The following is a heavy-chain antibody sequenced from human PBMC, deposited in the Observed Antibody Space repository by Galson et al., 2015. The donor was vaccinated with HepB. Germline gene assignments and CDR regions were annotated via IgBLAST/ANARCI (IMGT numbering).Heavy chain of an antibody. CDR1: GFTVSSNY. D-gene: IGHD3-16*01. Sequence: SLRLSCAASGFTVSSNYMSWVRQAPGKGLEWVSVIYSGGSTYYADSVKGRFTISRDNSKNTLYLQMNSLKTEDTAVYYCTTARRLRLNGAFDIWGQGTMVTVSS. J-gene: IGHJ3*02. V-gene: IGHV3-53*01. CDR2: IYSGGST. CDR3: TTARRLRLNGAFDI.